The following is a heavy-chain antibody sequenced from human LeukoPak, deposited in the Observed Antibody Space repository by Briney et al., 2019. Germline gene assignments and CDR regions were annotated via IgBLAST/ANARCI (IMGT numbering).Heavy chain of an antibody. V-gene: IGHV3-23*01. CDR1: EFPFSNYA. Sequence: GGSLTLPCGVSEFPFSNYAMACLRQAPGGAREGVLGICEKDGQIYYADSVKGLFTNSRDNSKNTLYLQMNSLRGEDTAVYFCAKRGYYGSSGYAPLFDYWGQGTLVTVSP. D-gene: IGHD3-22*01. CDR3: AKRGYYGSSGYAPLFDY. CDR2: ICEKDGQI. J-gene: IGHJ4*02.